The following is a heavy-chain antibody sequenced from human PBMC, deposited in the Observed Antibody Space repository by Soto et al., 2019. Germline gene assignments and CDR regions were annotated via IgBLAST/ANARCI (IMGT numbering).Heavy chain of an antibody. Sequence: LQLQESGPGLVKPSETLSLTCSVSGGSVSSNSYHWGWIRQPPGKGLEWIGSFYYGGSTYYNPSLKSRVTLSVDTSKNQLSLKLSSVPAADTSFYYCARHRRFGEFVFDHWGLGTLVTVSS. V-gene: IGHV4-39*01. D-gene: IGHD3-10*01. J-gene: IGHJ4*02. CDR2: FYYGGST. CDR1: GGSVSSNSYH. CDR3: ARHRRFGEFVFDH.